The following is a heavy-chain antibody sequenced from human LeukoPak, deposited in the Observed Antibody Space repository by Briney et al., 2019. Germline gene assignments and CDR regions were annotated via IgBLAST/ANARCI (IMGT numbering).Heavy chain of an antibody. D-gene: IGHD3-22*01. CDR2: IHYSGST. J-gene: IGHJ6*02. Sequence: SETLSLTCTVSGGSISSYYWSWIRQPPGKGLEWIGYIHYSGSTNYNPSLKSRVTISLDTSKNQFSLKLTSVTAADTAVYYCARVASSVEDVWGQGTTITVSS. CDR3: ARVASSVEDV. CDR1: GGSISSYY. V-gene: IGHV4-59*08.